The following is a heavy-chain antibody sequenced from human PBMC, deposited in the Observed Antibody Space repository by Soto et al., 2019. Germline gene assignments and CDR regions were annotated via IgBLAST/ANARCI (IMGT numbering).Heavy chain of an antibody. D-gene: IGHD7-27*01. V-gene: IGHV3-53*01. J-gene: IGHJ4*02. CDR1: GFSVSSNY. CDR3: ARDLGRILDY. CDR2: IYSGGNT. Sequence: EVQLVESGGGLIQPGGSLRLSCAASGFSVSSNYMTWVRQAPGKGLEWVSVIYSGGNTSYADSVKGRFTISRDNSKNTLYLQMNSLRAEDTAVYYCARDLGRILDYWGQGTLVTVSS.